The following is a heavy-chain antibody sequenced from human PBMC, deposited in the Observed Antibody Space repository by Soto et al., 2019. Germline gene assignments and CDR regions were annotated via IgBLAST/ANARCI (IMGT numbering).Heavy chain of an antibody. CDR3: VRMNAESYSSYYAMDV. J-gene: IGHJ6*02. D-gene: IGHD3-10*01. CDR2: IFSDAER. Sequence: GPCPTLVNPTDTLTLTRNVSGFSLTTGRMGVSWIRQPPGKALEWLAHIFSDAERSYSRSLQGRLTVSKVGSGSHVVLTMTNMDPVDTGTYFCVRMNAESYSSYYAMDVWGQGTTVTVSS. V-gene: IGHV2-26*01. CDR1: GFSLTTGRMG.